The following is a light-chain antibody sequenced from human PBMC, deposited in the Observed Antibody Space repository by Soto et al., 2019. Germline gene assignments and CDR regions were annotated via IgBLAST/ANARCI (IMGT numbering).Light chain of an antibody. V-gene: IGKV3-20*01. J-gene: IGKJ3*01. CDR1: RSVTGDY. CDR2: DAS. CDR3: QQYGDSPFT. Sequence: EMVLTQSPVTLSLSPGEPATLSCRTSRSVTGDYLGWYQQKLGQAPRLLIYDASSRATGIPDRFSGSGSGTDYSLPISRLEPEVFAVYYCQQYGDSPFTFGPRTSVDV.